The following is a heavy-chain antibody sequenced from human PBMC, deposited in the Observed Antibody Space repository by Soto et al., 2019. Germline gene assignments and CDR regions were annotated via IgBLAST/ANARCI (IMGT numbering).Heavy chain of an antibody. CDR2: IYPGDSDT. J-gene: IGHJ6*02. V-gene: IGHV5-51*01. D-gene: IGHD6-13*01. Sequence: PGESLKISCKGSVYSSTSYWIGWVRQMPGKGLEWMGIIYPGDSDTRYSPSFQGQVTISADKSISTAYLQWSSLKASDTAMYYCARLQGSIAAADYGMDVWGQGTTVTVSS. CDR1: VYSSTSYW. CDR3: ARLQGSIAAADYGMDV.